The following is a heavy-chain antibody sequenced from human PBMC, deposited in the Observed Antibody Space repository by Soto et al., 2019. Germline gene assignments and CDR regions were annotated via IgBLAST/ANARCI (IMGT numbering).Heavy chain of an antibody. V-gene: IGHV3-7*01. Sequence: GGSLRLSCAASGFTFSSYWMSWVRQAPGKGLEWVANIKQDGSEKYYVDSVKGRFTISRDNAKNSLYLQMNSLRAEDTAVYYCARTYYDILTGYNYYYYYYMDVWGKGTTVTVSS. CDR2: IKQDGSEK. D-gene: IGHD3-9*01. CDR1: GFTFSSYW. CDR3: ARTYYDILTGYNYYYYYYMDV. J-gene: IGHJ6*03.